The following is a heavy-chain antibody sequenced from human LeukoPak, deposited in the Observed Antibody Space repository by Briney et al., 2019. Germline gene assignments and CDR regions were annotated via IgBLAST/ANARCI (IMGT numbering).Heavy chain of an antibody. CDR1: GYTFTSYY. D-gene: IGHD1-1*01. CDR2: INPSGGST. Sequence: GASVKVSCTASGYTFTSYYAHWVRQAPGQGLEWMGIINPSGGSTSYAQKSQGRVTMTRDTSTSTAYMELTSLRSEDTAVYYCASHARDNDYWGQGTLVTVSS. V-gene: IGHV1-46*01. J-gene: IGHJ4*02. CDR3: ASHARDNDY.